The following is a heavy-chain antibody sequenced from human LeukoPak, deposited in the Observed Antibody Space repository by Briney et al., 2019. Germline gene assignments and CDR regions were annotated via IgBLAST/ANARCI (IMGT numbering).Heavy chain of an antibody. Sequence: GGSLRLSCAASGFTFDDYAMHWVRQAPGKGLEWVSGISWNSGSIGYADSVKGRFTISRDNAKNSLYLQMNSLRAEDTALYYCAKLGSGSPGDAFDIWGQGTMVTVSS. J-gene: IGHJ3*02. V-gene: IGHV3-9*01. CDR2: ISWNSGSI. CDR1: GFTFDDYA. CDR3: AKLGSGSPGDAFDI. D-gene: IGHD1-26*01.